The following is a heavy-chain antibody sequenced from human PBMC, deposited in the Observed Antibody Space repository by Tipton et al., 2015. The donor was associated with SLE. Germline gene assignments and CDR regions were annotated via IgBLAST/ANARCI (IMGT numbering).Heavy chain of an antibody. D-gene: IGHD3-3*01. CDR2: IYYSGST. Sequence: TLSLTCTVSGGSISSYYWSWIRQPPGKGLEWIGYIYYSGSTNYNPSLKSRVTMSVDTSKNQFSLKLSSVTAADTAVYYCARAGSYDFYYFDYWGQGTPVTVSS. J-gene: IGHJ4*02. CDR3: ARAGSYDFYYFDY. CDR1: GGSISSYY. V-gene: IGHV4-59*12.